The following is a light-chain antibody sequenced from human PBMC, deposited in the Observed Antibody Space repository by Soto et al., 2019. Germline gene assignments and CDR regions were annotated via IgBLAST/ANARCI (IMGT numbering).Light chain of an antibody. CDR1: QSVSSSY. Sequence: EIVLTQSPGTLSLSPGERATLSCRASQSVSSSYLAWYQQKPGQAPRLLIYGASSGATGIPDRFSGSGSGTDFTLTISRLEPEDFAVYYCQQYGSSPCTFGQGTKVDSK. CDR3: QQYGSSPCT. J-gene: IGKJ1*01. CDR2: GAS. V-gene: IGKV3-20*01.